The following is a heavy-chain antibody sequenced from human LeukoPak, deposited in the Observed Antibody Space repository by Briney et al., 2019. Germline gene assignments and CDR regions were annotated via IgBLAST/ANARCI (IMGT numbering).Heavy chain of an antibody. Sequence: SETLSLTCTVSGGSISGYFWSWIRQPPGKGLEWIGHIYYSGSTTYNPSLKSRVTISVDTSKNRFSLKLSSVTAADTAVYYCARAVVPAAMGLDYWGQGTLVTVSS. D-gene: IGHD2-2*01. J-gene: IGHJ4*02. CDR2: IYYSGST. V-gene: IGHV4-59*01. CDR3: ARAVVPAAMGLDY. CDR1: GGSISGYF.